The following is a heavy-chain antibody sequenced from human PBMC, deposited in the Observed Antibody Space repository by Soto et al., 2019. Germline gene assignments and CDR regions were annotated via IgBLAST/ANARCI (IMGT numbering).Heavy chain of an antibody. D-gene: IGHD6-13*01. CDR2: ISYDGSNK. V-gene: IGHV3-30*18. Sequence: QVQLVESGGGVVQPGRSLRLSCAASGFTFSSYGMHWVRQAPGKGLEWVAVISYDGSNKYYADSVKGRFTISRDNSKNTLYLQMNSLRAEDTVVYYCAKAYGYSRYFDYCGLGTMVTVSS. CDR1: GFTFSSYG. J-gene: IGHJ4*02. CDR3: AKAYGYSRYFDY.